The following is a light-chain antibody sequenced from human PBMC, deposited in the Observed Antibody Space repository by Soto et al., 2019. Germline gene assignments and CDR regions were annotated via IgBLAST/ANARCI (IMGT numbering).Light chain of an antibody. Sequence: DIQMTQSPSTLSASVGDRVTITCRASQSISSWLAWYQQKPGKAPKLLIYDASSLESGVPSRFSGSGSGTEFTLTLSRLQPDDFATYYCQQYNSYSAFGQGTKVESK. J-gene: IGKJ1*01. CDR3: QQYNSYSA. CDR1: QSISSW. CDR2: DAS. V-gene: IGKV1-5*01.